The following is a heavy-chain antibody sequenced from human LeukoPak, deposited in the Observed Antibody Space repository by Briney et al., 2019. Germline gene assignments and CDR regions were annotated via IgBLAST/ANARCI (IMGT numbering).Heavy chain of an antibody. D-gene: IGHD3-22*01. V-gene: IGHV1-2*02. Sequence: ASVKVSCKASGYTFTGYYMHWVRQAPGQGLEWMGWINPNSGGTNYAQKFQGRVTMTRDTSISTAYMELSRLRSDDTAVYYCARDAYDSSGYYSRTYYYYYMDVWGKGTTVTVSS. CDR1: GYTFTGYY. CDR3: ARDAYDSSGYYSRTYYYYYMDV. CDR2: INPNSGGT. J-gene: IGHJ6*03.